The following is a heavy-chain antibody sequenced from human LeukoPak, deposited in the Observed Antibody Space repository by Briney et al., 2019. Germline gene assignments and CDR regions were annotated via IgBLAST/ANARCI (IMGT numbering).Heavy chain of an antibody. CDR2: IYYSGST. V-gene: IGHV4-59*01. D-gene: IGHD3-3*01. J-gene: IGHJ5*02. Sequence: NSSETLSLTCTVSGGSISSYYWSWIRQPPGKGLEWIGYIYYSGSTNYNPSLKSRVTISVDTSKNQFSLKLSSVTAADTAVYYCARHSSRGQTYYDFWSGYGHWFDPWGQGTLVTVSS. CDR3: ARHSSRGQTYYDFWSGYGHWFDP. CDR1: GGSISSYY.